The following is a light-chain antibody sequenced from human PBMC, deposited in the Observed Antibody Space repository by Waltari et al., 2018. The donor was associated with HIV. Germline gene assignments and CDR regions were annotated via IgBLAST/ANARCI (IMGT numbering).Light chain of an antibody. CDR1: SSNIGSTT. CDR3: AAWDDSLNAPV. J-gene: IGLJ3*02. Sequence: QPVLTQPPSPSGTPGQRVTISCSGSSSNIGSTTVNRYQQLPGTAPKLLIYSNNQRPSGVPDRFSGSKSGTSASLAISGLQSEDEADYYCAAWDDSLNAPVFGGGTKLTVL. CDR2: SNN. V-gene: IGLV1-44*01.